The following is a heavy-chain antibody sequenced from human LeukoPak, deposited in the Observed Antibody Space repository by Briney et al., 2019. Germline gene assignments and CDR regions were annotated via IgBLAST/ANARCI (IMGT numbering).Heavy chain of an antibody. Sequence: GASVKVSCKASGGTFSSYAISWVRQAPGQGLEWMGRIIPILGIANYAQKFQGRVTITADKSTSTAYMELSSLRSDDTAVYYCARDYGPFDYWGQGTLVTVSS. CDR3: ARDYGPFDY. J-gene: IGHJ4*02. V-gene: IGHV1-69*04. D-gene: IGHD3-10*01. CDR1: GGTFSSYA. CDR2: IIPILGIA.